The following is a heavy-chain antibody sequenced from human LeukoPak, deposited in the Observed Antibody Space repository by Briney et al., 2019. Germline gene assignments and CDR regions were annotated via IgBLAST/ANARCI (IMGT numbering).Heavy chain of an antibody. Sequence: PSETLSLTCTVSGGSISSYYWSWIRQPPGKGLECIGYINHSGSTNYTPSLKSRVTISVDTSKNQFSLKLSSVTAADTAVYYCASSYYGSGSYRDWGQGTLVTVSS. CDR2: INHSGST. J-gene: IGHJ4*02. CDR3: ASSYYGSGSYRD. D-gene: IGHD3-10*01. CDR1: GGSISSYY. V-gene: IGHV4-59*08.